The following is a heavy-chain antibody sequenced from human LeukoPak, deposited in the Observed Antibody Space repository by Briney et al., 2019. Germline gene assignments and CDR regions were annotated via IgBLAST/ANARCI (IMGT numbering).Heavy chain of an antibody. J-gene: IGHJ5*02. CDR2: VYYTGTT. D-gene: IGHD6-19*01. CDR3: ARRKRQQWLVVGDWFDP. CDR1: GGSISTTSYY. Sequence: SETLSLTCSVSGGSISTTSYYWGWIRQPPGKGLEWIGNVYYTGTTHYKPSLKSRVTISVDRSTNQFSLRLSSVTAADTAVYYCARRKRQQWLVVGDWFDPWGQGTLVTVSS. V-gene: IGHV4-39*01.